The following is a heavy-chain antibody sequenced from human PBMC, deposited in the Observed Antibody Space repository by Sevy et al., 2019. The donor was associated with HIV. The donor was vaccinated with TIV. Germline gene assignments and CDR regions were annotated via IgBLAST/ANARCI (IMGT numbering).Heavy chain of an antibody. CDR2: IRNDGSTT. J-gene: IGHJ6*02. CDR3: VKSPHPAVTTCYGMDV. CDR1: GFTFSSYG. D-gene: IGHD4-17*01. V-gene: IGHV3-30*02. Sequence: GGSLRLSCAASGFTFSSYGIHWVRQAPGKGLQWLTFIRNDGSTTYYADSVRGRFTISRDNSKNTLFLQMNSLRREDTAVYYWVKSPHPAVTTCYGMDVWGQGTTVTVSS.